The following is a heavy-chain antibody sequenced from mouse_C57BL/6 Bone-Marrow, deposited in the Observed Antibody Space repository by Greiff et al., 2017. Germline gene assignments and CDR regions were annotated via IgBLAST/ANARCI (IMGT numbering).Heavy chain of an antibody. Sequence: VQLQQPGAELVRPGTSVKLSCKASGYTFTSYWMHWVKQRPGQGLEWIGVIDPSDSYTNYNQKFKGKATLTVDTSSSTAYMQLSSLTSEDSAVYYCEQDELGLAMDYWGQGTSVTVSS. D-gene: IGHD4-1*01. J-gene: IGHJ4*01. V-gene: IGHV1-59*01. CDR2: IDPSDSYT. CDR1: GYTFTSYW. CDR3: EQDELGLAMDY.